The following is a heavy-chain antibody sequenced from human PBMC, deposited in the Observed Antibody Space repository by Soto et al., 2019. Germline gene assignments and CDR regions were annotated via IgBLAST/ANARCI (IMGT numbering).Heavy chain of an antibody. CDR3: ARGPGKVRGVIRLYYYYYGMDV. D-gene: IGHD3-10*01. CDR1: GGSFSGYY. J-gene: IGHJ6*02. Sequence: QVQLQQWGAGLLKPSETLSLTCAVYGGSFSGYYWSWIRQPPGKGLEWIGEINHSGSTNNNPSLKSRVTISVDTSKHQFSLKLSYVTAADTAVYYCARGPGKVRGVIRLYYYYYGMDVWGQGTTVTVSS. V-gene: IGHV4-34*01. CDR2: INHSGST.